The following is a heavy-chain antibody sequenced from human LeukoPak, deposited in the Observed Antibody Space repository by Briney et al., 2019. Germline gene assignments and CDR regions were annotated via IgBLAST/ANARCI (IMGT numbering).Heavy chain of an antibody. J-gene: IGHJ4*02. D-gene: IGHD6-19*01. V-gene: IGHV4-4*02. CDR3: ASGYSSGWYEYYFDY. Sequence: SETLSLTCAVSGGSISSSNWWSWVRQPPGKGLEWIGEIYHSGSTNYNPSLKSRVTISVDKSKNQFSLKLSSVTAADTAVYYCASGYSSGWYEYYFDYWGQGTLVTVSS. CDR2: IYHSGST. CDR1: GGSISSSNW.